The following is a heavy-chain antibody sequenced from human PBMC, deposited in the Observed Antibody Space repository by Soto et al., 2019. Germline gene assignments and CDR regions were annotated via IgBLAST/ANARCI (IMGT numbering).Heavy chain of an antibody. CDR3: ARGITMVRGVIPRTNCLDP. D-gene: IGHD3-10*01. Sequence: EASVKVSCKASGYTFTSYGISWVRQAPGQGLEWMGWISAYNGNTNYAQKLQGRVTMTTDTSTSTAYMELRSLRSDDTAVYYCARGITMVRGVIPRTNCLDPWGQGTLVTVSS. V-gene: IGHV1-18*04. J-gene: IGHJ5*02. CDR2: ISAYNGNT. CDR1: GYTFTSYG.